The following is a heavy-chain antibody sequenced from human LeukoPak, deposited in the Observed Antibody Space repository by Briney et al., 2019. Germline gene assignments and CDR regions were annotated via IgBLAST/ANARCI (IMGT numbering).Heavy chain of an antibody. V-gene: IGHV3-23*01. J-gene: IGHJ4*02. Sequence: GGSLRLSCAVSGFTFSSYAMNWVRQAAGKGLEWVSAINGSGGSTYYAASVKGRFTISRDNSKNTLYLQMNSLRAEDTAVYYCARVHYGSGSFPYYWGQGTLVTVSS. CDR2: INGSGGST. CDR1: GFTFSSYA. CDR3: ARVHYGSGSFPYY. D-gene: IGHD3-10*01.